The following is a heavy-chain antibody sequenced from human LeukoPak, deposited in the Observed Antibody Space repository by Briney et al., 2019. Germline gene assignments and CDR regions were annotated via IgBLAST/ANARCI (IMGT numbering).Heavy chain of an antibody. CDR3: ARDRPSYGSCARGAFDI. V-gene: IGHV3-21*01. CDR1: GFTFSSYS. J-gene: IGHJ3*02. Sequence: KPGGSLRLSCAASGFTFSSYSMNWVRQAPGKGLEWVSSISSSSSYIYYADSVKGRFTISRDNAKNSLYLQMNSLRAEDTAVYYCARDRPSYGSCARGAFDIWGQGTMVTVSS. CDR2: ISSSSSYI. D-gene: IGHD4-17*01.